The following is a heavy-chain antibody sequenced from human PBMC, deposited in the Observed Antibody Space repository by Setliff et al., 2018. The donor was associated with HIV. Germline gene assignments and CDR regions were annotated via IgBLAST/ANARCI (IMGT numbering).Heavy chain of an antibody. D-gene: IGHD3-22*01. CDR2: IFYSGSA. V-gene: IGHV4-39*02. CDR3: AREDSSYHYFDS. J-gene: IGHJ4*02. CDR1: GVSISNYY. Sequence: KSSETLSLTCTVSGVSISNYYWGWIRQPPGKGREWIGSIFYSGSANYNPSPTSPVTISVDTSKDQFSLKLRSVTAADTAVYWCAREDSSYHYFDSWGQGMLVTVSS.